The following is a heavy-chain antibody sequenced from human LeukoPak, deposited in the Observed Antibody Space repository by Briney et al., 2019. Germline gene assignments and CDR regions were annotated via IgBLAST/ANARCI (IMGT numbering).Heavy chain of an antibody. Sequence: TGGSLRLSCAASGFTFSSYGMHWVRQAPGKGLEWVAVISYDGSNKYYADSVKGRFTISRDNSKNTLYLQMNSLRAEDTAVYYCAKDLSIRIAAASSAFDIWGQGTMVTVSS. J-gene: IGHJ3*02. CDR2: ISYDGSNK. D-gene: IGHD6-13*01. V-gene: IGHV3-30*18. CDR1: GFTFSSYG. CDR3: AKDLSIRIAAASSAFDI.